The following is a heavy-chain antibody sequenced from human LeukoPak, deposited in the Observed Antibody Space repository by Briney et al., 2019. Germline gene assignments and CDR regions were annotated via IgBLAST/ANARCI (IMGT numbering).Heavy chain of an antibody. CDR1: GFTFSSYG. Sequence: PGRSLRLSCVASGFTFSSYGMHWVRQAPGKGLEWVAVISNDGSNKYYADSVKGRFTISRDNSKNTLYLQMNSLRAEDTAVYYCASQTTVKYYFDYWGQGTLVTVSS. J-gene: IGHJ4*02. V-gene: IGHV3-30*03. D-gene: IGHD4-17*01. CDR3: ASQTTVKYYFDY. CDR2: ISNDGSNK.